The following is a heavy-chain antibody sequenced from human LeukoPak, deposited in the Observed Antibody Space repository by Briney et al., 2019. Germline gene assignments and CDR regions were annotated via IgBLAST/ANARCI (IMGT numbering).Heavy chain of an antibody. CDR1: GFTFTKYW. V-gene: IGHV3-21*01. J-gene: IGHJ4*02. D-gene: IGHD4-17*01. CDR2: ISSSSSYI. CDR3: AGTYGDHYAEVDY. Sequence: GDSLRLSCAASGFTFTKYWMTWVRQAPGKGLEWVSSISSSSSYIYYADSVKGRFTISRDNAKNSLYLQMNSLRAEDTAVYYCAGTYGDHYAEVDYWGQGTLVTVSS.